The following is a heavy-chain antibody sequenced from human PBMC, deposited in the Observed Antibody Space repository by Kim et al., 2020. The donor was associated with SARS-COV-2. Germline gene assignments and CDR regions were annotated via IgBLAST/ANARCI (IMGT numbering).Heavy chain of an antibody. Sequence: SVKVSCKASGGTFSSFAISWVRQAPGQGLEWMGGINPLFDRADNAQKFQGRVTFTADESTSTAYMELSSLRFEDTAVYYCASKIRDSGYDFYYFGYWGQGTLVTVSS. D-gene: IGHD5-12*01. J-gene: IGHJ4*02. V-gene: IGHV1-69*13. CDR1: GGTFSSFA. CDR3: ASKIRDSGYDFYYFGY. CDR2: INPLFDRA.